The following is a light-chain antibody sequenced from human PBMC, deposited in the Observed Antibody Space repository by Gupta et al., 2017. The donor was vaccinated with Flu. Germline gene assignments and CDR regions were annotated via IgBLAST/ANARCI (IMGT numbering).Light chain of an antibody. V-gene: IGKV3-15*01. CDR1: QSVNTF. CDR2: DSS. CDR3: QQYKNWPPT. J-gene: IGKJ4*01. Sequence: GEGATLSCRASQSVNTFLAWYQQKPRQAPRLLIFDSSTRAPGIPARFSGSGSGTEFTLTVTSLQSEDFAVYYCQQYKNWPPTFGGGTKVEI.